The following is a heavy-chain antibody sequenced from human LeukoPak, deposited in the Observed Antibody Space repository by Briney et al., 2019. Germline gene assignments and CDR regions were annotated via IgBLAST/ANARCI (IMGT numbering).Heavy chain of an antibody. CDR3: ARDSGYDSFAFDI. V-gene: IGHV3-21*01. CDR1: GFTFSSYS. D-gene: IGHD5-12*01. CDR2: ISSSSSYI. J-gene: IGHJ3*02. Sequence: PGGSLRLSCAASGFTFSSYSMNWVRQAPGKGLEWVSSISSSSSYIYYADSVKGRFTISGDNAKNSLYLQMNSLRAEDTAVYYCARDSGYDSFAFDIWGQGTMVTVSS.